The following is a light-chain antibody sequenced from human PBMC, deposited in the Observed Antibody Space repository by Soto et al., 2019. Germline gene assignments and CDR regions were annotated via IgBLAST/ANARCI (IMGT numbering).Light chain of an antibody. V-gene: IGLV1-47*01. CDR3: AAWDDSLSALV. CDR1: SSNIESNY. Sequence: QSVLTQPPSASGTPGQRVTISCSGSSSNIESNYVYWYQQLPGSAPKLLIYRNDQRPSGVPDRFSGSKSGTSAPLAISGLRSEDEADYYCAAWDDSLSALVFGGGTQLTVL. J-gene: IGLJ3*02. CDR2: RND.